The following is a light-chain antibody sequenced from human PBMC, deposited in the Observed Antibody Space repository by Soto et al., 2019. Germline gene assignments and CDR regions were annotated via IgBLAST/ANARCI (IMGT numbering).Light chain of an antibody. V-gene: IGKV3-20*01. Sequence: EIVLTQSPGTLSLSPGERATLSCRASQSVSSSYLAWYQQKPGQAPRLLIYGASSRATGIPDRFSGSGSGTDFTLTISRLEPEDSEVYSCQQYGSSLYTFGQGTKLEIK. CDR3: QQYGSSLYT. CDR1: QSVSSSY. J-gene: IGKJ2*01. CDR2: GAS.